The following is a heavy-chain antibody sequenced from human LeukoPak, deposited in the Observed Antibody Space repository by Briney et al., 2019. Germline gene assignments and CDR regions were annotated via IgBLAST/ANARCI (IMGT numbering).Heavy chain of an antibody. V-gene: IGHV4-59*08. CDR2: IYYSGST. J-gene: IGHJ4*02. CDR1: GGSISSYY. Sequence: SETLSLTCTVSGGSISSYYWSWIRQPPGKGLEWIGYIYYSGSTNYNPSLKSRVTISVDTSKNQFSLKLSSVTAADTAVYYCARHPSLPVRGSYRTTFDYWGQGTLVTVSS. CDR3: ARHPSLPVRGSYRTTFDY. D-gene: IGHD1-26*01.